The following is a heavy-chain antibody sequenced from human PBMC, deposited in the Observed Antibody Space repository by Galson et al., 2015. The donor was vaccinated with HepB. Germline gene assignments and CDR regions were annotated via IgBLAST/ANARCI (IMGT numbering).Heavy chain of an antibody. V-gene: IGHV3-74*01. CDR2: INSDGSST. D-gene: IGHD3-22*01. J-gene: IGHJ4*02. CDR3: ARGSYYYDSSGSLDY. Sequence: SLRLSCAASGFTFSSYWMHWVRQAPGKGLVWVSRINSDGSSTSYADSVKGRFTISRDNAKNTLYLQMNSLRAEDTAVYYCARGSYYYDSSGSLDYWGQGTLVTVSS. CDR1: GFTFSSYW.